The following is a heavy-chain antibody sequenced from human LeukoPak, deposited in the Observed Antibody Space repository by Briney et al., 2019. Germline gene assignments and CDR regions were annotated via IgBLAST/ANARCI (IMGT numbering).Heavy chain of an antibody. V-gene: IGHV3-48*03. D-gene: IGHD3-3*01. CDR1: GFTFSSYE. Sequence: GGSLRLSCAASGFTFSSYEMSWVRQAPGKGLEWVSYISSSGSTIYYADSVKGRFTISRDNAKNSLYLQMNSLRAEDTAVYCCARASISDDFWSGYYGGMDVWGQGTTVTVSS. CDR2: ISSSGSTI. J-gene: IGHJ6*02. CDR3: ARASISDDFWSGYYGGMDV.